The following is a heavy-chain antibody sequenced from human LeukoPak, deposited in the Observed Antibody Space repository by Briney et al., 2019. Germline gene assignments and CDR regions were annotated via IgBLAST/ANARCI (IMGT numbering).Heavy chain of an antibody. D-gene: IGHD5-12*01. V-gene: IGHV4-34*01. CDR3: ARGVSVYSGYGTVGDY. CDR1: GGSIGNYF. Sequence: PSETLSLACTVSGGSIGNYFWSWIRQPPGKGLEWIGEINHSGSTNYNPSLKSRVTISVDTSKNQFSLKLSSVTAADTAVYYCARGVSVYSGYGTVGDYWGQGTLVTVSS. J-gene: IGHJ4*02. CDR2: INHSGST.